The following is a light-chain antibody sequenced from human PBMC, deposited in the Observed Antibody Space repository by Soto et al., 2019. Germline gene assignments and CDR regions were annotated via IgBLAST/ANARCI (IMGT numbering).Light chain of an antibody. J-gene: IGKJ4*01. V-gene: IGKV1-5*03. CDR3: QQYERYPMT. CDR1: QSISSW. Sequence: DSQMTQYASTLSASVGDRVTITCRASQSISSWLAWYQQKPGKAPKLRISKASTLQSGVPPRFSGSGYGTEFTLTISSLQPDDFATYYCQQYERYPMTFGGGTKVDIK. CDR2: KAS.